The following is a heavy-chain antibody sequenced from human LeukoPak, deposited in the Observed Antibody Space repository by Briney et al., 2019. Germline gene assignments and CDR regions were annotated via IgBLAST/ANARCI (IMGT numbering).Heavy chain of an antibody. CDR1: GDSVSSNSVT. CDR2: TYYRSTWYN. D-gene: IGHD3-10*01. J-gene: IGHJ6*02. V-gene: IGHV6-1*01. CDR3: ARYGSGSYRSPYYYYYGMDV. Sequence: SQTLSLTCAISGDSVSSNSVTWNWIRQSPSRGLEWLGRTYYRSTWYNDYAVSVRGRITVNPDTSKNQFSLHLNSVTPADTAVYYCARYGSGSYRSPYYYYYGMDVWGQGTTVTVSS.